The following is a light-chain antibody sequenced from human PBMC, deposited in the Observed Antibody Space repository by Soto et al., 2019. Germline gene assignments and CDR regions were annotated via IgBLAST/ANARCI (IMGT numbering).Light chain of an antibody. J-gene: IGLJ1*01. CDR1: SSDVGGYNY. CDR3: CLSTSNNPYV. CDR2: EVT. V-gene: IGLV2-14*01. Sequence: QSAPTQPASVSGSPGQSITISCTGSSSDVGGYNYVSWYQQRPGKAPRLIIYEVTDRPPAISNRFSGSKSGNTASLTISGLQAEDEDDYYCCLSTSNNPYVFGPGTKLTVL.